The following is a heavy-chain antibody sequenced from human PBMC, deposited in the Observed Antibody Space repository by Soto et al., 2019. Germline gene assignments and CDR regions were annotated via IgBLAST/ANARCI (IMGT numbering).Heavy chain of an antibody. D-gene: IGHD3-3*01. CDR1: GFTFENYA. CDR3: AKDSWAIFGVPAGEYYAMDV. Sequence: GGSLRLSCVASGFTFENYAMSWVRQAPGKGLEWVSAISGSGGATYYSDSVKGRFTISRDNSKNTVYLQMNDLRVEDAAEYFCAKDSWAIFGVPAGEYYAMDVWGQGTTVTVSS. CDR2: ISGSGGAT. J-gene: IGHJ6*02. V-gene: IGHV3-23*01.